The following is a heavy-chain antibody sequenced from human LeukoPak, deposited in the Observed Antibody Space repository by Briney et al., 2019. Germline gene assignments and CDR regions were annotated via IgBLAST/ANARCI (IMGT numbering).Heavy chain of an antibody. J-gene: IGHJ4*02. CDR1: GGTFSSYA. D-gene: IGHD3-10*01. Sequence: GASVSVSCKASGGTFSSYAISWVRPAPGQGLEWMGRIIPILGIANYAQKFQGRVTITADKSTSTAYMELSSLRSEDTAVYYCARGGSGSYPGYWGQGTLVTVSS. CDR2: IIPILGIA. CDR3: ARGGSGSYPGY. V-gene: IGHV1-69*04.